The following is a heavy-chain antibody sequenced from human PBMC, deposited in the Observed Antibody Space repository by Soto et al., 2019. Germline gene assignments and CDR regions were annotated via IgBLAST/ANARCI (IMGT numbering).Heavy chain of an antibody. CDR1: GGSISSGGYY. V-gene: IGHV4-31*03. CDR3: ARDQLATMNFDL. CDR2: IYYSGST. Sequence: SETLSLTCTVSGGSISSGGYYWSWIRQHPGKGLEWIGYIYYSGSTYYNPSLKSRVTISVDTSKNQFSLKLSSVTAADTAVYYCARDQLATMNFDLWGRGTLVTVSS. J-gene: IGHJ2*01. D-gene: IGHD1-1*01.